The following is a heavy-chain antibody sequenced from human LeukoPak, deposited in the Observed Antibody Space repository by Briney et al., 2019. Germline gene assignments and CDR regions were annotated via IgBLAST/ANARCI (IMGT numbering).Heavy chain of an antibody. CDR3: ARVVGTPWSQLVPGYYMDV. Sequence: SETLSLTCTVSGGSISSYYWSWIRQPPGKGLEWIGYIYYSGSTNYNPSLKSRVTISVDTSKNQFSLKLSSVTAADTAVYYCARVVGTPWSQLVPGYYMDVWGKGTTVTVSS. D-gene: IGHD6-6*01. V-gene: IGHV4-59*01. CDR2: IYYSGST. J-gene: IGHJ6*03. CDR1: GGSISSYY.